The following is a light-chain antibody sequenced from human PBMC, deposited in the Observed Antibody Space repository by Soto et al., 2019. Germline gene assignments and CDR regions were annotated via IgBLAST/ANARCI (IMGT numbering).Light chain of an antibody. J-gene: IGKJ4*01. V-gene: IGKV3-11*01. Sequence: EIVLTQSPATLSLSPGERATLSCRASQSVSSYLAWYQQKPGQAPRLLIYDASNRATGIPARFSGSRSGTDFTLTISSLAPEDFAVYYCQQRSNRLLTFGGGTKVEIK. CDR3: QQRSNRLLT. CDR2: DAS. CDR1: QSVSSY.